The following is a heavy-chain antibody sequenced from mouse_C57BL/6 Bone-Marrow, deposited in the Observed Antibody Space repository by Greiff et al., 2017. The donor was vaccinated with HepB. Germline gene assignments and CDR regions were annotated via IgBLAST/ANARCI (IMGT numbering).Heavy chain of an antibody. CDR2: IRNKANGYTT. V-gene: IGHV7-3*01. D-gene: IGHD3-1*01. CDR3: ARPSSGAMDY. J-gene: IGHJ4*01. CDR1: GFTFTDYY. Sequence: DVKLVESGGGLVQPGGSLSLSCAASGFTFTDYYMSWVRQPPGKALEWLGFIRNKANGYTTEYSASVKGRFTISRDNSQSILYLQMNALRAEDSATYYCARPSSGAMDYWGQGTSVTVSS.